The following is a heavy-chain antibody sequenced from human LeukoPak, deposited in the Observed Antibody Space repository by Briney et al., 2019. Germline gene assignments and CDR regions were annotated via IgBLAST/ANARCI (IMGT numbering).Heavy chain of an antibody. CDR1: GFTFSSYA. D-gene: IGHD1-20*01. J-gene: IGHJ4*02. CDR3: AKFHLTGTTPSYFDY. Sequence: PGRSLRLSCAASGFTFSSYAMHWVRQAPGKGLEWVAVISYDGSNKYYADSVKGRFTISRDNSKNMLYLQMNSLRPDDTAVYYCAKFHLTGTTPSYFDYWGQGTLVTVSS. CDR2: ISYDGSNK. V-gene: IGHV3-30-3*02.